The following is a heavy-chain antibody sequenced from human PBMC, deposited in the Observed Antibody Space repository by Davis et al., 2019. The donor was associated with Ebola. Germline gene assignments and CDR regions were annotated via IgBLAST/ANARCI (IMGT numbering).Heavy chain of an antibody. CDR3: ARGPSIANFDY. CDR2: INHSGST. D-gene: IGHD6-6*01. CDR1: GGSFSGYY. J-gene: IGHJ4*02. V-gene: IGHV4-34*01. Sequence: MPSETLSLTCAVYGGSFSGYYWSWIRQPPGKGLEWIGEINHSGSTNYNPSLKSRVTISVDTSKKQFSLKLSSVTAADTAVYYCARGPSIANFDYWGQGTLVTVSS.